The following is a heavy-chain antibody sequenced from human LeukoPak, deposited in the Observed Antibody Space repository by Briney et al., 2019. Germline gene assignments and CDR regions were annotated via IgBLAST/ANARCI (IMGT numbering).Heavy chain of an antibody. CDR3: ARAYTSYYFDY. CDR1: GGSISSGSYY. CDR2: IYTSGST. J-gene: IGHJ4*02. D-gene: IGHD2-2*02. V-gene: IGHV4-61*02. Sequence: SETLSLTCTVSGGSISSGSYYWSWIRQPAGKGLEWIGRIYTSGSTNYNPSLKSRVTISVDTSKNQFSLKLSSVTAADTAVYYCARAYTSYYFDYWGQGTLVTVSS.